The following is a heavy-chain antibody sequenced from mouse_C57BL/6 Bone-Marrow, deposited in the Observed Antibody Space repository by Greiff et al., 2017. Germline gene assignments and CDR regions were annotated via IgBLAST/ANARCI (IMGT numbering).Heavy chain of an antibody. CDR2: ISDGGSYT. D-gene: IGHD1-1*01. CDR3: ARDPTTVVHVDV. J-gene: IGHJ1*03. CDR1: GFTFSSYA. Sequence: EVKLMESGGGLVKPGGSLKLSCAASGFTFSSYAMSWVRQTPEKRLEWVATISDGGSYTYYPDNVKGRFTISRDNAKNNLYLQMSHLKSEDTAMYYCARDPTTVVHVDVWGTGTTVTVSS. V-gene: IGHV5-4*01.